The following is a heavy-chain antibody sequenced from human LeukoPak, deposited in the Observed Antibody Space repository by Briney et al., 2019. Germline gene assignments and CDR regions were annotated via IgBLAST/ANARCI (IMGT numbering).Heavy chain of an antibody. D-gene: IGHD3-22*01. CDR1: GYTFTAYY. V-gene: IGHV1-2*02. Sequence: ASVKVSCKASGYTFTAYYIHWVRQAPGQGLEWMGWVSPNSGATYYTQRFQGRVTMTKDTSINTAYMELNSLRSDDTAVYYCARDYYDSSGYSGQYNWFDPWGQGTLVIVSS. J-gene: IGHJ5*02. CDR2: VSPNSGAT. CDR3: ARDYYDSSGYSGQYNWFDP.